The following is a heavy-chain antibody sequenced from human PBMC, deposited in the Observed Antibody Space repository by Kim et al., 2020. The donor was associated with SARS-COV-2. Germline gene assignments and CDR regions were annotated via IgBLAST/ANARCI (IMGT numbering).Heavy chain of an antibody. Sequence: GGSLRLSCAASGFTVSSNYMSWVRQAPGKGLEWVSVIYSGGSTYYADSVKGRFTISRHNTKNTLYLQMNSLRAEDTAVYYCSRGSRDPYYYGSGSYYDIGNWFDPWGQGTLVTVSS. CDR3: SRGSRDPYYYGSGSYYDIGNWFDP. D-gene: IGHD3-10*01. J-gene: IGHJ5*02. CDR1: GFTVSSNY. V-gene: IGHV3-53*04. CDR2: IYSGGST.